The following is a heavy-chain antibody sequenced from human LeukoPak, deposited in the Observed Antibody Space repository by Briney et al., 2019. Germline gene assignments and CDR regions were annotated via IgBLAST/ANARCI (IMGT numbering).Heavy chain of an antibody. CDR2: IYGGGST. Sequence: GGSLRLSCAASGFTVSTNYMSWVRQAPGKGLEWVSVIYGGGSTYYADSVKGRFTISRDNSKNTLHLQMNSLRAEDTAVYYCARAPGLLRYAFDFWGQGTMVTVSS. V-gene: IGHV3-53*01. J-gene: IGHJ3*01. CDR1: GFTVSTNY. D-gene: IGHD3-22*01. CDR3: ARAPGLLRYAFDF.